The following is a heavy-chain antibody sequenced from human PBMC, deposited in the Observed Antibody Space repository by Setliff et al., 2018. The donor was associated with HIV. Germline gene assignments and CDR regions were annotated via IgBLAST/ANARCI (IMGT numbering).Heavy chain of an antibody. CDR2: IIHSGGT. Sequence: SETLSLTCAVYGGSSSGYYWNWIRQPPGKGLEWIGEIIHSGGTNYNPSLKSRVTISVDTSKNQFSLKLSSVTAADTAVYYCARRSGYAEDYWGQGTLVTVSS. CDR1: GGSSSGYY. J-gene: IGHJ4*02. D-gene: IGHD5-12*01. CDR3: ARRSGYAEDY. V-gene: IGHV4-34*12.